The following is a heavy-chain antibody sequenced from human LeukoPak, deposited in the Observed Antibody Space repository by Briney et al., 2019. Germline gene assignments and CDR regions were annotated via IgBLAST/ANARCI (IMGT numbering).Heavy chain of an antibody. CDR1: GFTFSSYW. D-gene: IGHD4-17*01. V-gene: IGHV3-7*01. CDR2: IKQDGSEK. Sequence: GGSLRLSCAASGFTFSSYWMSWVRQAPGKGLEWVANIKQDGSEKYYVDSVKGRFTISRDNARNSLYLQMNSLRAEDTAVYYCARVHYGDYPDYWGQGTLVTVSS. CDR3: ARVHYGDYPDY. J-gene: IGHJ4*02.